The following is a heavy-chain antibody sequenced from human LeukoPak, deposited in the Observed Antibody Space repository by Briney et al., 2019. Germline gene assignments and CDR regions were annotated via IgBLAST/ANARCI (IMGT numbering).Heavy chain of an antibody. V-gene: IGHV3-21*01. CDR3: ARELSSSGYYFDS. D-gene: IGHD5-18*01. CDR1: GFSLTNYG. J-gene: IGHJ4*02. Sequence: PGGSLRLSCAASGFSLTNYGMDWVRQAPGKGLEWVSSISSISAYIYYAASVRGRFTISRDNAKNSLYLQMNSLRAEDTAVYYSARELSSSGYYFDSWGQGNLVTVSS. CDR2: ISSISAYI.